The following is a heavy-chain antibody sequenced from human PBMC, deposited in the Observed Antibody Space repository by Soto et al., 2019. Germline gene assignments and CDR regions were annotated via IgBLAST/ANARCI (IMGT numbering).Heavy chain of an antibody. J-gene: IGHJ4*02. CDR2: VSHSGRT. CDR3: ARAPVGGVDY. Sequence: SETLSLTCAVSGYSISRGFYWAWIRQPPGKGLEWIGSVSHSGRTYYQASLKSRATISLDTSKNQFSLNLVSVTAADTAGYFCARAPVGGVDYWGQGTMVT. V-gene: IGHV4-38-2*01. CDR1: GYSISRGFY.